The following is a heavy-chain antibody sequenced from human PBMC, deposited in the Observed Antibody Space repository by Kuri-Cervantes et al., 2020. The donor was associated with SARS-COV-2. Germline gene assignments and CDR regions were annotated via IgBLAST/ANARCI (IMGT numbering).Heavy chain of an antibody. Sequence: SQTLSPACSVSTDSLSPYYSTCIRHPPGKLLEWIGHIYYSGSVNYNPSLMSGLTISVEKSTNQVSLKLTSVTAADTAVYYFARSNPFRRLVVISLGGAFVVWGQGTMVTVSS. J-gene: IGHJ3*01. CDR3: ARSNPFRRLVVISLGGAFVV. D-gene: IGHD3-22*01. V-gene: IGHV4-59*01. CDR2: IYYSGSV. CDR1: TDSLSPYY.